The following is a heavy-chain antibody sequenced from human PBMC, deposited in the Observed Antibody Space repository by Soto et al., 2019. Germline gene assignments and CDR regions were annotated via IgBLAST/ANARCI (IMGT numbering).Heavy chain of an antibody. CDR3: ARVIGYSYGYYPLGY. D-gene: IGHD5-18*01. CDR1: GYTFTGYY. Sequence: ASVKVSCKASGYTFTGYYMHWVRQAPGQGLEWMGWINPNSGGTNYAQKFQGRVTMTRDTSISTAYMELSRLRSDDTPVYYCARVIGYSYGYYPLGYWGQGTLVTVSS. J-gene: IGHJ4*02. CDR2: INPNSGGT. V-gene: IGHV1-2*02.